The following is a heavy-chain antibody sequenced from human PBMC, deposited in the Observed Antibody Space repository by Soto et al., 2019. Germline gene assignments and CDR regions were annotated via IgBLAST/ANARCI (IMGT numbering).Heavy chain of an antibody. CDR3: ARQLGYEEGNFDY. D-gene: IGHD5-12*01. CDR2: IYYSGST. V-gene: IGHV4-30-4*01. J-gene: IGHJ4*02. Sequence: SETLSLTCTVSGGSISGGDYYWNWIRQPPGKGLEWIGYIYYSGSTYYNPSLKSRVTISVDTSKNQFSLKVSSVTAADTAMYYCARQLGYEEGNFDYWGQGTLVTVSS. CDR1: GGSISGGDYY.